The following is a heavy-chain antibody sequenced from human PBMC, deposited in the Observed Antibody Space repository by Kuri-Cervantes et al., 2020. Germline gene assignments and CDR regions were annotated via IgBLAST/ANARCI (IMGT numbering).Heavy chain of an antibody. J-gene: IGHJ4*02. Sequence: SVKVSCKASGYTFTSYAMNWVRQAPGQGLEWMGGIIPIFGTANYAQKFQGRVTITADESTSTAYMELSSLRSEDTAVYYCARERLTDYGNIGGNFDYWGQGTLVTVSS. CDR2: IIPIFGTA. CDR3: ARERLTDYGNIGGNFDY. D-gene: IGHD3-16*01. CDR1: GYTFTSYA. V-gene: IGHV1-69*13.